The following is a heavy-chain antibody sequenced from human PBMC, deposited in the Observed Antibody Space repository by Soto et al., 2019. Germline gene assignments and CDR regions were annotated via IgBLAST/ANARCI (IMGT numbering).Heavy chain of an antibody. V-gene: IGHV3-74*01. CDR2: IDTSGHST. J-gene: IGHJ5*02. CDR1: GVVCINFW. Sequence: GGSLRLSCKAAGVVCINFWRHWVRHVPGKGLVWVARIDTSGHSTNYAESVKGRFTISRDNAKNTLSLKMNSLRVEDTGVYYCAKSDWLAPGGQGPLVTVSS. CDR3: AKSDWLAP.